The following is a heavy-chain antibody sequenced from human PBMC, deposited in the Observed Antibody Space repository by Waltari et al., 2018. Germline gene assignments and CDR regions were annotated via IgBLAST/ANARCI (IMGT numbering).Heavy chain of an antibody. Sequence: QVQLQESGPGLVKPSETLSLTCTVSGYSISSGYYWGWIRQPPGKGLEWIGSIYHSGRTYYSPSLKSRVTISVDTSKNQFSLKLSSVTAADTAVYYCARDGTYCGGDCYSYNWFDPWGQGTLVTVSS. D-gene: IGHD2-21*01. CDR3: ARDGTYCGGDCYSYNWFDP. J-gene: IGHJ5*02. CDR2: IYHSGRT. CDR1: GYSISSGYY. V-gene: IGHV4-38-2*02.